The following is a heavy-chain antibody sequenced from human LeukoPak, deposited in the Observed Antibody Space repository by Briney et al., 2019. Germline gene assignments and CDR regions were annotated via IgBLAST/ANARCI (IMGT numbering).Heavy chain of an antibody. CDR1: GYTFTSYG. CDR2: ISAYNGNT. J-gene: IGHJ6*02. D-gene: IGHD6-13*01. CDR3: ARERIAAAGTIYYYGMDV. V-gene: IGHV1-18*01. Sequence: ASVKGSCKASGYTFTSYGISWGRQAPGQGLEWMGWISAYNGNTNYAQKLQGRVTMTRDTSTSTVYMELSSLRSEDTAVYYCARERIAAAGTIYYYGMDVWGQGTTVTVSS.